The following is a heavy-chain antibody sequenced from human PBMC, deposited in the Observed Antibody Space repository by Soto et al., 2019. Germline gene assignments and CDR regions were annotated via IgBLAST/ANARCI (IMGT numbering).Heavy chain of an antibody. CDR1: GFPFGSYW. CDR3: ARHEVYYYYYYMDV. CDR2: IKQDGSEK. Sequence: GGSLRLSCAASGFPFGSYWMTWVRQDPGKGLEWVANIKQDGSEKYYVDSVKGRFTISRDNAKNSLYLQMNSLKAEDTAVYYCARHEVYYYYYYMDVWGKGTTVTVSS. J-gene: IGHJ6*03. V-gene: IGHV3-7*01.